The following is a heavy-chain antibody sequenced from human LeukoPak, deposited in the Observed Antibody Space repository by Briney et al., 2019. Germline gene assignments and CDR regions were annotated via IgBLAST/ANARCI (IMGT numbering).Heavy chain of an antibody. V-gene: IGHV3-30*18. CDR3: ANGGSQYYDFWSGFDAFDI. D-gene: IGHD3-3*01. CDR2: ISYDGGNK. J-gene: IGHJ3*02. Sequence: PGGSLRLSCAASGFTFSSYGMHWVRQAPGKGLEWVAVISYDGGNKYYADSVKGRFTISRDNSKNTLYLQMNSLRAEDTAVYYCANGGSQYYDFWSGFDAFDIWGQGTMVTVSS. CDR1: GFTFSSYG.